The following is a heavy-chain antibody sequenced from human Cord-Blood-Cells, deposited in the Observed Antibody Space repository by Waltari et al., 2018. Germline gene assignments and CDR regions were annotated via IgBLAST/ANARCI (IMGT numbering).Heavy chain of an antibody. CDR2: ISAYNGNT. V-gene: IGHV1-18*01. D-gene: IGHD6-13*01. J-gene: IGHJ6*02. Sequence: QVQLVQSGAEVKKPRASVKVSCKAAGYTFTRYGISWVRPAPGQGLEWMGWISAYNGNTNYAQKLKGRVPMTTDTTTRTAYMELRSLRSDDTAVYYCARDSGGSSWYGDYYYYGMDVWGQGTTVTVSS. CDR1: GYTFTRYG. CDR3: ARDSGGSSWYGDYYYYGMDV.